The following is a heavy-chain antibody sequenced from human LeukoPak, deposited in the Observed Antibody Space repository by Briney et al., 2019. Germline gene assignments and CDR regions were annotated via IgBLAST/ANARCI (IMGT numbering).Heavy chain of an antibody. Sequence: GGSLRLSCAASGFTFSSYGMHWVRQAPGKGLEWVAFIRYDGSNKYYADSVKGRFTISRDSSKNTLYLQMHNLRREDAAVYYCAKGGMKYQVPHIDYWGQGTLVTVSS. D-gene: IGHD2-2*01. CDR2: IRYDGSNK. J-gene: IGHJ4*02. V-gene: IGHV3-30*02. CDR3: AKGGMKYQVPHIDY. CDR1: GFTFSSYG.